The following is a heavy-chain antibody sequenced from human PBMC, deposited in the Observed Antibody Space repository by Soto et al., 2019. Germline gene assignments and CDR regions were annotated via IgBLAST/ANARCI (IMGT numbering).Heavy chain of an antibody. CDR1: GFPFDSYT. D-gene: IGHD1-1*01. J-gene: IGHJ4*02. CDR2: IGGSGGGT. V-gene: IGHV3-23*01. CDR3: VNTRGLIDY. Sequence: DVQLLESGGGLVQPGKSLKLSCAASGFPFDSYTMSWVRQAPGKGLEWVSLIGGSGGGTNYADSVRGRFTTTRDNSKNPLYLQMRSLRPEDTAMYYCVNTRGLIDYWGQGALVTVSS.